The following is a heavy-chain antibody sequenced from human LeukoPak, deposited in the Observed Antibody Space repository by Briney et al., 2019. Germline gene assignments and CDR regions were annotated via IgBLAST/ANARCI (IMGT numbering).Heavy chain of an antibody. Sequence: ASVKVSCKASGYTFTSYDINWVRQATGQGLEWMGWMNPNSGNTGYARKFQGRVTMTRNTSISTAYMELSSLRSEDTAVYYCARGGLYYYDSSGLAVSGYFDLWGRGTLVTVSS. CDR3: ARGGLYYYDSSGLAVSGYFDL. CDR2: MNPNSGNT. V-gene: IGHV1-8*01. CDR1: GYTFTSYD. D-gene: IGHD3-22*01. J-gene: IGHJ2*01.